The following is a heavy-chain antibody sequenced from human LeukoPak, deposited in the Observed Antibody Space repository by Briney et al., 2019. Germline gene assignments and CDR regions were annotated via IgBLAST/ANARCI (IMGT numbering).Heavy chain of an antibody. V-gene: IGHV3-33*08. J-gene: IGHJ3*01. D-gene: IGHD5-18*01. CDR3: ARIGYSSSAFDF. Sequence: GGSLRLSCAASGFTFSSYGMHWVRQAPGKGLEWVAVIWYDGSNKYYADSVKGRFTLTRDNAKNLVYLQMNSLRAEDTAVYYCARIGYSSSAFDFWGQGTMVTVSS. CDR2: IWYDGSNK. CDR1: GFTFSSYG.